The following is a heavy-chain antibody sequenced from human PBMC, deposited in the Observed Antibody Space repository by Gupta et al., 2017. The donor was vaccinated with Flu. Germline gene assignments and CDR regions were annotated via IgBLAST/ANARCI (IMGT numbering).Heavy chain of an antibody. J-gene: IGHJ4*02. D-gene: IGHD6-6*01. Sequence: QVQLVQSGGGVVQPGRSLRLSCAASGFSFSSNGMHWFRQGPGKGLEWGAGISNEGTTTYYGDSVKGRFVVSRDNSRNTLDLQMNSLGPEDTAIYYCVKGSSGPLVPGQDYWGQGTLVTVSS. V-gene: IGHV3-30*18. CDR2: ISNEGTTT. CDR1: GFSFSSNG. CDR3: VKGSSGPLVPGQDY.